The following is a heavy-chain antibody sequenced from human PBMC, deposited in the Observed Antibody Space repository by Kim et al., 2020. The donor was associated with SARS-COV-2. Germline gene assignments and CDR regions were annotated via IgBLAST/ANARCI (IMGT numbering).Heavy chain of an antibody. CDR2: ISWDGGST. CDR1: GFTFDDYT. V-gene: IGHV3-43*01. CDR3: AKVEIPTRHYDSSGIDY. D-gene: IGHD3-22*01. Sequence: GGSLRLSCAASGFTFDDYTMHWVRQAPGKGLEWVSLISWDGGSTYYADSVKGRFTISRDNSKNSLYLQMNSLRTEDTALYYCAKVEIPTRHYDSSGIDYWGHGTLVTVSS. J-gene: IGHJ4*01.